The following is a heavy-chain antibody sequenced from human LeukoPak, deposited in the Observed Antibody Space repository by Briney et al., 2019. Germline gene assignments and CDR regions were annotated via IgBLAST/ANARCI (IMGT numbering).Heavy chain of an antibody. CDR2: IYPGDSDT. Sequence: GESLKISCKGSGYSFTSYWIGWVRQMPGKGLEWMGIIYPGDSDTRYSPSFQGQVTISADKSISTAYLQWSSLKASDTAMYYCARQYYYDSSGYYAGAFDIWGQGTMVTVSS. V-gene: IGHV5-51*01. D-gene: IGHD3-22*01. J-gene: IGHJ3*02. CDR3: ARQYYYDSSGYYAGAFDI. CDR1: GYSFTSYW.